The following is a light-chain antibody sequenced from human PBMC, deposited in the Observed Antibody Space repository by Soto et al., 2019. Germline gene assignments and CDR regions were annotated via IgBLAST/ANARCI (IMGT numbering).Light chain of an antibody. V-gene: IGKV1-39*01. CDR1: QTISRY. Sequence: DIQMTQSTSSLSASVEDRGTITCRASQTISRYLNWYQQKPGKAPQLLIYAASSLQSGVPSRFSGSGSGTDFTLTISSLEPEDSAVYYCQQRHMWPITFGQGTRLE. CDR2: AAS. J-gene: IGKJ5*01. CDR3: QQRHMWPIT.